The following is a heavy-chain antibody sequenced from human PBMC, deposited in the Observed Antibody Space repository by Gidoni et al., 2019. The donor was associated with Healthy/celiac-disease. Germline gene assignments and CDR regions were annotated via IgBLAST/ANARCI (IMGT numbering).Heavy chain of an antibody. CDR1: GFTFDAYT. Sequence: EVQLVESGGVVVQPGGSLRLSCAASGFTFDAYTMHWVRQAPGKGLEWVSLISWDGGSTYYADSVKGRFTISRDNSKNSLYLQMNSLRTEDTALYYCAKDSRTYYYDSSGYPMGYYFDYWGQGTLVTVSS. D-gene: IGHD3-22*01. J-gene: IGHJ4*02. V-gene: IGHV3-43*01. CDR3: AKDSRTYYYDSSGYPMGYYFDY. CDR2: ISWDGGST.